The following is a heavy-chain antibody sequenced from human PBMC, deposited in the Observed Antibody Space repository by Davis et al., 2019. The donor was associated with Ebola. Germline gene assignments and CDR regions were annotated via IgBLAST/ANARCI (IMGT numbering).Heavy chain of an antibody. J-gene: IGHJ4*02. CDR1: GFSFSAYY. CDR2: VSSFASTT. V-gene: IGHV3-11*01. CDR3: AREAAKLVAIPRFDY. Sequence: PGGSLRLSCAASGFSFSAYYMSWIRQAPGKGLEWVSYVSSFASTTYCADSVKGRFTISRDNAKNSLYLQMTSLRAEDTAVYYCAREAAKLVAIPRFDYWGQGTLVTVSP. D-gene: IGHD2-21*01.